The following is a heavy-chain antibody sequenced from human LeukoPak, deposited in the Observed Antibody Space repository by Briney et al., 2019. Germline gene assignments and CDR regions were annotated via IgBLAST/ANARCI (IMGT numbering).Heavy chain of an antibody. CDR2: INHSGST. D-gene: IGHD3-16*01. CDR3: ARVKDPGGYYYYYYMDV. CDR1: GGSFSGYY. J-gene: IGHJ6*03. V-gene: IGHV4-34*01. Sequence: SETLSLTCAVYGGSFSGYYWSWIRQPPGKGLEWIGEINHSGSTNYNPSLKSRVTISVDTSKNQFSQKLSSVTAADTAMYYCARVKDPGGYYYYYYMDVWGKGTTVTVSS.